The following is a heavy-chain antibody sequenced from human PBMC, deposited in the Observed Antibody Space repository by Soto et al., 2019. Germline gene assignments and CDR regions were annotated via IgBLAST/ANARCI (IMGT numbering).Heavy chain of an antibody. CDR3: AREAERYSYGAFDY. D-gene: IGHD5-18*01. CDR1: GGSITSGGYY. V-gene: IGHV4-31*03. Sequence: QVQLQESGPGLVKPSQTLSLTCTVSGGSITSGGYYWSWIRQHPGKGLEWIWYIFYSGSTYYNPSLKRRVTISVDTSKNQFSLRLSSVTAADTAVYYCAREAERYSYGAFDYWGQGTLVTVSS. CDR2: IFYSGST. J-gene: IGHJ4*02.